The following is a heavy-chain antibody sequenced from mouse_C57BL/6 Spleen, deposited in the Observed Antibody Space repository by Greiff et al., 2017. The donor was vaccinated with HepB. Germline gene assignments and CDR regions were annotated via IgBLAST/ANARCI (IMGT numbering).Heavy chain of an antibody. CDR3: ARWDYYAMEY. Sequence: QVQLQQSGPELVKPGASVKISCTASGYAFSSSWMNWVKQRPGKGLEWIGRIYPGDGDTNYNGKFKGKATLTADTSSSTAYMQLSSLTSEDSAVYFCARWDYYAMEYWGQGTSVTVAS. J-gene: IGHJ4*01. CDR2: IYPGDGDT. CDR1: GYAFSSSW. V-gene: IGHV1-82*01.